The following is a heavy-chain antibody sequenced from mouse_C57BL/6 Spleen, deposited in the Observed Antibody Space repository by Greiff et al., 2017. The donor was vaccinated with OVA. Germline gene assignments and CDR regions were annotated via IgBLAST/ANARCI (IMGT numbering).Heavy chain of an antibody. J-gene: IGHJ4*01. V-gene: IGHV1-55*01. CDR1: GYTFTSYW. D-gene: IGHD2-4*01. CDR3: ASDGDYDEGDAMDY. Sequence: QVQLQQPGAELVKPGASVKMSCKASGYTFTSYWITWVKQRPGQGLEWIGDIYPGSGSTNYNEKFKSKATLTVDTSSSTAYMQLSSLTSEDSAVYYCASDGDYDEGDAMDYWGQGTSVTVSS. CDR2: IYPGSGST.